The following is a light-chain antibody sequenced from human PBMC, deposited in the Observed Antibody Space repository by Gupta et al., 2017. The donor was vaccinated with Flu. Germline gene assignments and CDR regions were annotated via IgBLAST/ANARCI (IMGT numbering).Light chain of an antibody. CDR1: IIGSET. CDR2: DDD. V-gene: IGLV3-21*02. CDR3: QVWETNTDHWL. J-gene: IGLJ3*02. Sequence: PGPTTTTAGRGDIIGSETVHWYQRKPGQAPVLLLYDDDSRPSGIPERFSGSNSGTTAALTISRVEAGDEADYYCQVWETNTDHWLFGGGTRLTVV.